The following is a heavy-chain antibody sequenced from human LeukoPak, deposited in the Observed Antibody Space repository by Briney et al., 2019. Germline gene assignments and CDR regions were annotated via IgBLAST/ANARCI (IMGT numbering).Heavy chain of an antibody. V-gene: IGHV3-30*02. D-gene: IGHD3-22*01. Sequence: GGSLRLSCAASGFTFSSYGMHWVRQAPGKGLEWVAFIRYDGSNKYYADSVKGRFTISRDNSKNTLYLQMNSLRAEDTAVYCCAYYSGAFNWFDPWGQGTLVTVSS. CDR1: GFTFSSYG. CDR2: IRYDGSNK. J-gene: IGHJ5*02. CDR3: AYYSGAFNWFDP.